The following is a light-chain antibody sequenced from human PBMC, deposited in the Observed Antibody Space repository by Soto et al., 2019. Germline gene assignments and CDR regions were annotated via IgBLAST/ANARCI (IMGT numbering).Light chain of an antibody. CDR1: QDIRRY. CDR3: QQLNTSPLFT. Sequence: DIQLTQSPSFLSASVGDRVTITCRASQDIRRYLAWYQQKAGKAPKLLIYAASTLQKGVPSRFSGSGSGTEFTLTISSLQPDDFATYYCQQLNTSPLFTFGPGTEVDI. V-gene: IGKV1-9*01. CDR2: AAS. J-gene: IGKJ3*01.